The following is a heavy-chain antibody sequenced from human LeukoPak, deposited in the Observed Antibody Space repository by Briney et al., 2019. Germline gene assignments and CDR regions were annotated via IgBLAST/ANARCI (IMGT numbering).Heavy chain of an antibody. CDR2: IYYSGST. J-gene: IGHJ5*02. CDR1: GGSISSYY. Sequence: SETLSLTCTVSGGSISSYYWSWIRQPPGKGLEWIGYIYYSGSTNYNPSLKSRVTISVDTSKNQFSLKLGSVTAADTAVYYCARPDIYDYVWGSYRYTGSNWFDPWGQGTLVTVSS. D-gene: IGHD3-16*02. CDR3: ARPDIYDYVWGSYRYTGSNWFDP. V-gene: IGHV4-59*08.